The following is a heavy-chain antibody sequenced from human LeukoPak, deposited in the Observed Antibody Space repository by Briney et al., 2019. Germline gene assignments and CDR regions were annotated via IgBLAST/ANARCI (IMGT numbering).Heavy chain of an antibody. Sequence: SETLSLTCAVYGGSFSGYYWSWIRQPPGKGLEWIGEINHSGSTNYNPSLKSRVTISVDKSKNQFSLKLRSLTAADTAVYYCARARYFDWLSSSFDYWGQGTLVTVSS. CDR2: INHSGST. V-gene: IGHV4-34*01. CDR3: ARARYFDWLSSSFDY. J-gene: IGHJ4*02. CDR1: GGSFSGYY. D-gene: IGHD3-9*01.